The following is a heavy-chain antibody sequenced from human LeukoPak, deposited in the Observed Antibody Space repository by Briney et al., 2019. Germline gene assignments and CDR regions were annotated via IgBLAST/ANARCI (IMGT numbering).Heavy chain of an antibody. J-gene: IGHJ4*02. Sequence: SETLSLTCTVSGGSISSYYWSWIRQPPGKGLEWIARIHSSGSTHYNPSLKSRVTMSLDTSKNQFSLKLTSVTAADTAVYYCARDNDFFDYWGQGTLVTVSS. V-gene: IGHV4-4*07. CDR2: IHSSGST. CDR1: GGSISSYY. CDR3: ARDNDFFDY.